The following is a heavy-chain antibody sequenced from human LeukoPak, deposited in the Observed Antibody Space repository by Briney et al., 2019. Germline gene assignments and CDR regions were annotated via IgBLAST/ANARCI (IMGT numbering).Heavy chain of an antibody. V-gene: IGHV3-21*01. CDR3: ARDHWIPVAEPYFDY. Sequence: GGSLRLSCVSSVFIFRSYSLNWVRQARGRGREWVSSISSSSSYIYYADSVKGGLTISRDNAKNSLYLQMHRLRAEDTAVYSGARDHWIPVAEPYFDYWGQRTLVTVSS. J-gene: IGHJ4*02. CDR2: ISSSSSYI. CDR1: VFIFRSYS. D-gene: IGHD6-19*01.